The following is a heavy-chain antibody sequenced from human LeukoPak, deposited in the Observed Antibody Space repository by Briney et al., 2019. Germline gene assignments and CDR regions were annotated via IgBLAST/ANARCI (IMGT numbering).Heavy chain of an antibody. J-gene: IGHJ1*01. D-gene: IGHD6-13*01. V-gene: IGHV1-69*05. CDR3: ASGVEQHHTPLNSPSYFQH. CDR2: IIAIFGTA. Sequence: ASVKVSCKASGGTFSSYAISWVRQAPGQGLEWSAGIIAIFGTANYAQKFQGRVTVTTAESTSTAYMELSSLRSDDTAVYYCASGVEQHHTPLNSPSYFQHCGPGTLVTVSS. CDR1: GGTFSSYA.